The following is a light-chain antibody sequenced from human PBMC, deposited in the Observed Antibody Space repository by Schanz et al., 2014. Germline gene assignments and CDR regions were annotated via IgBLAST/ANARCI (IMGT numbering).Light chain of an antibody. Sequence: QSVLTQPPSVSGAPGQRVTISCTGSSSNIGAGYDVHWYQQLPGTAPKLLIYGNSNRPSGVPDRFSGSKSGTSASLAITGLQAEDEADYYCSSYAGSNFVVFGGGTKLTVL. CDR1: SSNIGAGYD. J-gene: IGLJ2*01. V-gene: IGLV1-40*01. CDR2: GNS. CDR3: SSYAGSNFVV.